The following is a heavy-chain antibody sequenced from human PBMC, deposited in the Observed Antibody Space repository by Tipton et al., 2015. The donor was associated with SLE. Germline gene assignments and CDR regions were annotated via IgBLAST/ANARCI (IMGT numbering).Heavy chain of an antibody. CDR2: ISHSGNT. D-gene: IGHD2-15*01. CDR1: GYSIGSGYF. Sequence: TLSLTCVVSGYSIGSGYFWEWGRQPPGKGLEWIGTISHSGNTFYHPSLQSRVIISLDTSKNQFSLSLRFVSAADTAIYYCARVVANGGTDFWGRGTLVTVSS. V-gene: IGHV4-38-2*01. J-gene: IGHJ4*01. CDR3: ARVVANGGTDF.